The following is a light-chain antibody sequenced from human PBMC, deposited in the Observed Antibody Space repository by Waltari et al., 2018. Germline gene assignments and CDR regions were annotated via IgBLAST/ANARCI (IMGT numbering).Light chain of an antibody. V-gene: IGLV2-14*02. J-gene: IGLJ2*01. CDR3: SSYRSSTTPIPV. Sequence: ALTQPASVSGSPGQSITISCTGTSSDVGRYDLVSWYQQHPGKAPKLMIYDVTKRPSGVSSRFSASKSGNTASLTISGLQSEDEADYFCSSYRSSTTPIPVFGGGTKLTVL. CDR2: DVT. CDR1: SSDVGRYDL.